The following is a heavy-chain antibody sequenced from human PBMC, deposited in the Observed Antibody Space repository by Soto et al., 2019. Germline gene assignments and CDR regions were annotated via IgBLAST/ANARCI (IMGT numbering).Heavy chain of an antibody. D-gene: IGHD3-10*01. CDR3: ARHNDGAGTTYFDY. V-gene: IGHV4-59*08. CDR2: IYYSGST. J-gene: IGHJ4*02. CDR1: GGSISSYY. Sequence: QVQLQESGPGLVKPSETLSLTCTVSGGSISSYYCSWIRQPPGKGLEWIGYIYYSGSTNYNPSLKSRVTISVDTSKNQFSLKLNSMTAADTAVYYCARHNDGAGTTYFDYWGQGTLVTVSS.